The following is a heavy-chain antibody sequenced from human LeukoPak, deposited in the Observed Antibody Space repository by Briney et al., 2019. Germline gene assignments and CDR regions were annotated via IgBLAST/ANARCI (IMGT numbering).Heavy chain of an antibody. CDR1: GYTFTGYY. D-gene: IGHD4-11*01. Sequence: ASVKVSCKASGYTFTGYYMHWVRQAPGQGLEWMGWISGYNGNTNYAEKLQDRVTMTTDTSTSTAYMELRSLRSDDTAVYYCVRDTFRVTTPFDYWGQGTLVTVSS. V-gene: IGHV1-18*04. CDR3: VRDTFRVTTPFDY. CDR2: ISGYNGNT. J-gene: IGHJ4*02.